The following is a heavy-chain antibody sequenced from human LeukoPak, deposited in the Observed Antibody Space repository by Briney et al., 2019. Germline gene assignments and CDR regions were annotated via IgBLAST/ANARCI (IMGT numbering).Heavy chain of an antibody. CDR3: ARQGEYSSSWSSFGY. V-gene: IGHV4-39*01. J-gene: IGHJ4*02. Sequence: SETLSLTCTVSGGSISSSNHYWGWIRQPPGKGLEWIATIYYSGSTYYNPSLRSRVTTSVDTSKNQFSLKLNSVTAADTAVYYCARQGEYSSSWSSFGYWGQGTLVTVSS. CDR1: GGSISSSNHY. D-gene: IGHD6-13*01. CDR2: IYYSGST.